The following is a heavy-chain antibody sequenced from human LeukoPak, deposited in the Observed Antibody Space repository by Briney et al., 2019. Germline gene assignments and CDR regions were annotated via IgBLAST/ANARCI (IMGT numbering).Heavy chain of an antibody. V-gene: IGHV3-53*05. J-gene: IGHJ4*02. D-gene: IGHD1-26*01. Sequence: GGSLTLSCAASGFTVSNNYMMWVRQAPGKGLEWVSDIYRGGDTNYADSVKGRFTTARDNSKNTLYLQMNSLRPEDTAVYYCARVKWELLGDYYFDFWGQGTQVTVSS. CDR1: GFTVSNNY. CDR2: IYRGGDT. CDR3: ARVKWELLGDYYFDF.